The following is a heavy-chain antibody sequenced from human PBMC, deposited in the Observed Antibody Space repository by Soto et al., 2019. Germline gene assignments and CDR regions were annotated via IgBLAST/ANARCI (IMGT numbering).Heavy chain of an antibody. CDR2: INHSGST. Sequence: SETLSLTCAVYGGSFSCYYWSWIRQPPGKGLEWIGEINHSGSTNYNPSLKSRVTISVDTSKNQFSLKLSSVTAADTAVYYCARGSXTMVRGVSRLYYYGMDVWGQGTTVTVSS. J-gene: IGHJ6*02. V-gene: IGHV4-34*01. CDR1: GGSFSCYY. CDR3: ARGSXTMVRGVSRLYYYGMDV. D-gene: IGHD3-10*01.